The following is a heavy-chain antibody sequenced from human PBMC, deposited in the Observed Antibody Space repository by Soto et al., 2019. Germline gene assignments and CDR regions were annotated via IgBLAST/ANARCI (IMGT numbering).Heavy chain of an antibody. CDR3: ASLGYYDSSGSGGFDY. D-gene: IGHD3-22*01. J-gene: IGHJ4*02. V-gene: IGHV4-31*03. Sequence: QVQLQESGPGLVKPSQTLSLTCTVSGGSISNGGYYWSWIRQHPGKGLEWIGYIYYSGSTYYNPSLKSRVTISVDTSKNQFSLKLSSVTAADTAVYYCASLGYYDSSGSGGFDYWGQGTLVTVSS. CDR2: IYYSGST. CDR1: GGSISNGGYY.